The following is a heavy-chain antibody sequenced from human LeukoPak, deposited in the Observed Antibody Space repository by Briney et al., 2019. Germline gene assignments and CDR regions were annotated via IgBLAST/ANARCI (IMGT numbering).Heavy chain of an antibody. J-gene: IGHJ5*02. CDR2: IYSGGST. Sequence: GGSLRLSCAASGFTVSSNFLSWVRQPPGKGLEWVSDIYSGGSTYYADSVKGRFTISRDNSKNTLYLQMNSLRAEDTAVYYCTRGGSGSFPHHWGQGTLVTVSS. CDR3: TRGGSGSFPHH. V-gene: IGHV3-53*01. CDR1: GFTVSSNF. D-gene: IGHD3-22*01.